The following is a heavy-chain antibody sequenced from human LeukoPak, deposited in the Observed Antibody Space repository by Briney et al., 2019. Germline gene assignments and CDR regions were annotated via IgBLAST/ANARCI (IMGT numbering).Heavy chain of an antibody. Sequence: ASVKVSCKASGYTFTGYYMHWVRQAPGQGLEWMGWINPNSGGTNYAQKFQGRVTMTRDTSISTAYMELSRLRSDDTAVYYCASPAPHYDILTGYWSGEYFQHWGQGTLVTVSS. CDR3: ASPAPHYDILTGYWSGEYFQH. V-gene: IGHV1-2*02. J-gene: IGHJ1*01. CDR2: INPNSGGT. CDR1: GYTFTGYY. D-gene: IGHD3-9*01.